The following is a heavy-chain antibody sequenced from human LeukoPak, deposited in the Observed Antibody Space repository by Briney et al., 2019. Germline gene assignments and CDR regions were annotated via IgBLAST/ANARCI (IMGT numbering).Heavy chain of an antibody. Sequence: PSETLSLTCAVSGYSISSGYYWGWIRQPPGKGLEWIARMYHSGSTYYNPSLKSRVTISVDTSKNQFSLKLSSVTAADTAVYYCAKNCSSTSCYWNDAFDIWGQGTMVTVSS. J-gene: IGHJ3*02. CDR1: GYSISSGYY. CDR2: MYHSGST. D-gene: IGHD2-2*01. V-gene: IGHV4-38-2*01. CDR3: AKNCSSTSCYWNDAFDI.